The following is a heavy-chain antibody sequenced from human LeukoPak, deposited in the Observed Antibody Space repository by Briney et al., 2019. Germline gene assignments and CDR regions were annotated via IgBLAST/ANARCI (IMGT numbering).Heavy chain of an antibody. CDR2: IYYSGST. Sequence: SETLSLTCTVSGGSISSGDYYWSWIRQPPGKGLEWIGYIYYSGSTYYNPSLKSRVTISVDTSKNQFSLKLSSVTAADTAVYYCARVRGSYYRXDPXGQGXXVTV. CDR3: ARVRGSYYRXDP. CDR1: GGSISSGDYY. D-gene: IGHD1-26*01. J-gene: IGHJ5*02. V-gene: IGHV4-30-4*08.